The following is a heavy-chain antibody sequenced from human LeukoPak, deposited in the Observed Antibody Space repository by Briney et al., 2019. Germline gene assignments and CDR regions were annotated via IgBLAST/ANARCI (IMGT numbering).Heavy chain of an antibody. J-gene: IGHJ5*02. CDR3: ASVGVVDWFDP. CDR2: ISYDGSNK. CDR1: GFTFSSYA. Sequence: GRSLRLSCAASGFTFSSYAMHWVRQAPGKGLEWVAVISYDGSNKYYADSVKGRFTISRDNSKNTLYLQMNSLRAEDTAVYYCASVGVVDWFDPWGQGTLVTVSS. V-gene: IGHV3-30*14. D-gene: IGHD2-21*01.